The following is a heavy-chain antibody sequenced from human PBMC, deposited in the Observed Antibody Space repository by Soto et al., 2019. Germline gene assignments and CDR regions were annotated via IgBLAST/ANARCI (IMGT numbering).Heavy chain of an antibody. CDR3: ARDQTVFGVVIPEPYYYYYGMDV. Sequence: GGSLRLSCAASGFTFSSYSMNWVRQAPGKGLEWVSSISSSSSYIYYADSVKGRFTISRDNAKNSLYLQMNSLRAEDTAVYYCARDQTVFGVVIPEPYYYYYGMDVWGQGTTVTVSS. D-gene: IGHD3-3*01. V-gene: IGHV3-21*03. CDR1: GFTFSSYS. J-gene: IGHJ6*02. CDR2: ISSSSSYI.